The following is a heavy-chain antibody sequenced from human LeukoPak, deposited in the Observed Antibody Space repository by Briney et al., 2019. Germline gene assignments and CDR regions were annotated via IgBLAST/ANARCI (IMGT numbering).Heavy chain of an antibody. D-gene: IGHD3-16*01. CDR2: ISSSGGTI. CDR3: ARESFQEYYFDY. CDR1: GFTFSDYY. V-gene: IGHV3-11*04. J-gene: IGHJ4*02. Sequence: PGGSLRLSCAASGFTFSDYYMSWIRQAPGKGLEWVSYISSSGGTIYYADSVKGRFTISRDNAKNSLYLQMNSLRAEDTAVYYCARESFQEYYFDYWGQGTLVTVSS.